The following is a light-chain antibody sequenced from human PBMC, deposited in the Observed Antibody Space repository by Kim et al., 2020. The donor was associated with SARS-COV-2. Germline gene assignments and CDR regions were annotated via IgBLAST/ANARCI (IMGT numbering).Light chain of an antibody. CDR1: SSDVGSYNL. CDR3: CSYAGSSTWV. J-gene: IGLJ3*02. CDR2: EGS. Sequence: GQSITISCTGTSSDVGSYNLVSWYQQHPDRAPKLMIYEGSKRPSGVSNRFSGSKSGNTASLTISGLQAEDEADYYCCSYAGSSTWVFGGGTQLTVL. V-gene: IGLV2-23*01.